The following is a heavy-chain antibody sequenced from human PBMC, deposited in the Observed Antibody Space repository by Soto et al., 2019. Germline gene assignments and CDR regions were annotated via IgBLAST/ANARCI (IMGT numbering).Heavy chain of an antibody. J-gene: IGHJ3*02. CDR1: GFTFDDYG. D-gene: IGHD2-2*01. V-gene: IGHV3-20*01. Sequence: AGGSLRLSCAASGFTFDDYGMSWVRQAPGKGLEWVSGINWNGGSTGYADSVKGRFTISRDNAKNSLYLQMNSLRAEDTALYHCARSKLLSSISDAFDIWGQGTMVTVSS. CDR2: INWNGGST. CDR3: ARSKLLSSISDAFDI.